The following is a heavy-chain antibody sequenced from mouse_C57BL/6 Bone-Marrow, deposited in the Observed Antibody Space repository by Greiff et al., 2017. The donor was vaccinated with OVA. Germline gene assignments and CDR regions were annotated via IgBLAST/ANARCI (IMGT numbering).Heavy chain of an antibody. Sequence: EVKLVESGGDLVKPGGSLKLSCAASGFTFSSYGMSWVRQTPDKRLEWVATISSGGSYTYYPDSGKGRFTISRDNAKNTLYLQMSSLKSEDTAMYYCARHIPLYFDYWGQGTTLTVSS. V-gene: IGHV5-6*01. J-gene: IGHJ2*01. CDR1: GFTFSSYG. CDR3: ARHIPLYFDY. CDR2: ISSGGSYT.